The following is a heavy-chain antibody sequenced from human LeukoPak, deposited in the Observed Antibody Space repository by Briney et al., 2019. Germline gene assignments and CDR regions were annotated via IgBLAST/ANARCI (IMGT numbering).Heavy chain of an antibody. Sequence: GGSLRLSCAASGFTFSDYYMSWIRQAPGKGLEWMSYISPSGSSANYADSMKGRFTISRDNAKNSLYLEVNSLTAEDTAVYYCAAAAPDHYYFDYWGQGTLVSVSS. V-gene: IGHV3-11*03. J-gene: IGHJ4*02. D-gene: IGHD6-6*01. CDR1: GFTFSDYY. CDR2: ISPSGSSA. CDR3: AAAAPDHYYFDY.